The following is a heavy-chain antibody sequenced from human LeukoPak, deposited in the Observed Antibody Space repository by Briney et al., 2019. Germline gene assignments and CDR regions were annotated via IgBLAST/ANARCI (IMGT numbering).Heavy chain of an antibody. CDR1: GGSINRSSYY. CDR2: VYYDGNT. CDR3: TKDSGHHRTDC. Sequence: KPSETLSLTCSVSGGSINRSSYYWGWIRQAPGKGLEWIGSVYYDGNTYYNPNPSLKSRATVSMDTSRNQFSLKLRSVTAADTAVYYCTKDSGHHRTDCWGQGTPVTVSS. J-gene: IGHJ4*02. D-gene: IGHD1-26*01. V-gene: IGHV4-39*02.